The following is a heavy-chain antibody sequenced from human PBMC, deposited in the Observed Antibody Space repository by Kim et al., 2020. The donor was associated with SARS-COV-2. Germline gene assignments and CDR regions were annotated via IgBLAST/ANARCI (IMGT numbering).Heavy chain of an antibody. Sequence: GGSLRLSCTASGFTFGDYAMSWVRQAPGKGLEWVGFIRSKAYGGTTEYAASVKGRFTISRDDSKSIAYLQMNSLKTEDTAVYYCTRGPYDSSGYYGYWGQRTLVTVSS. CDR1: GFTFGDYA. CDR2: IRSKAYGGTT. D-gene: IGHD3-22*01. V-gene: IGHV3-49*04. CDR3: TRGPYDSSGYYGY. J-gene: IGHJ4*02.